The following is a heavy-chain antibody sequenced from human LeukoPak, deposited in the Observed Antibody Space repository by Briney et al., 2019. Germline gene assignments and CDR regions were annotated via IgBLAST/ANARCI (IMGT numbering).Heavy chain of an antibody. CDR1: GFTFSSYA. CDR3: ARGGYSFDY. CDR2: LHADGIER. D-gene: IGHD5-12*01. Sequence: PGRSLRLSCAASGFTFSSYAMHWVRQAPGKGLEWVARLHADGIERYFVDSVKGRFTISRDNAKNSLYLQMYSLRLDDTAVYYCARGGYSFDYLGQGALVTVSS. J-gene: IGHJ4*02. V-gene: IGHV3-7*01.